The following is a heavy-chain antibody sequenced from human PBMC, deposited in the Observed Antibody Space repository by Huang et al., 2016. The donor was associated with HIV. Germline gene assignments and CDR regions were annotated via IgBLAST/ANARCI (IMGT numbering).Heavy chain of an antibody. CDR1: GFPFNHHA. CDR3: ARAKDTWDAYDI. V-gene: IGHV3-30-3*01. D-gene: IGHD5-18*01. Sequence: QVQLVESGGGVVQPGRSLRLSCAASGFPFNHHAMHWVRQAPGKGLDWVAVISNDGSNNYYADSVKGRFTISRDSSKSTLFLHMTSLRTEDTAAYYCARAKDTWDAYDIWGQGTMVIVSS. CDR2: ISNDGSNN. J-gene: IGHJ3*02.